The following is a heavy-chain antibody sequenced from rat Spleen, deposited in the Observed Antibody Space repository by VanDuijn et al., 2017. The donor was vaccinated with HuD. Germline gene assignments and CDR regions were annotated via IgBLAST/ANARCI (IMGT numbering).Heavy chain of an antibody. Sequence: EVQLVESGGGLVQPGRSLKLSCAASGFTFSDFYMAWVRQAPTKGLEWVATISYDGTTTYFRDSVKGRFTISRDNAKSTLYLQMDSLRSEDTATYYCVRHGDPGFPFDYWGQGIILTVSS. CDR3: VRHGDPGFPFDY. CDR2: ISYDGTTT. D-gene: IGHD1-4*01. J-gene: IGHJ2*01. CDR1: GFTFSDFY. V-gene: IGHV5-29*01.